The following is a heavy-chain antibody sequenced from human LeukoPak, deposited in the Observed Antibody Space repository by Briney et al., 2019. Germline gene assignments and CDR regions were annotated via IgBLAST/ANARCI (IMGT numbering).Heavy chain of an antibody. CDR2: INPSGGST. V-gene: IGHV1-46*03. Sequence: ASVKVSCKASGYTFTSYYIHWVRHAPGQGLEWMVIINPSGGSTNYAQKFQGRVTMTRDTSTTTVYMELSSLRSDDTAVYYCTRAHALQPFDYWGQGTLVTVSS. CDR1: GYTFTSYY. D-gene: IGHD5-18*01. J-gene: IGHJ4*02. CDR3: TRAHALQPFDY.